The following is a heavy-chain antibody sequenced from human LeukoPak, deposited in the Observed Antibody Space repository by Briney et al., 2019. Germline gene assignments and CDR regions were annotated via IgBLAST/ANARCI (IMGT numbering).Heavy chain of an antibody. V-gene: IGHV4-34*01. CDR3: ARGSAFIAVQYSSGRRLDY. D-gene: IGHD6-19*01. CDR2: INLSGST. Sequence: SETLSLTCAVSGGSFSGYYWNWIRQPPGKGLEWIGEINLSGSTNYNPSLKSRVTISVDTSKNQFSLKLSSLTAADTSVYYCARGSAFIAVQYSSGRRLDYWGQGTLVTVSS. CDR1: GGSFSGYY. J-gene: IGHJ4*02.